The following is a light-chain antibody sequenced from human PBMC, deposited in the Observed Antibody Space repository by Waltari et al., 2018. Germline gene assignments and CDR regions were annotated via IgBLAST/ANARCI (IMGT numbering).Light chain of an antibody. CDR1: PNIDNN. Sequence: VMTQSPAALSVSPGERVTLSYKASPNIDNNLPRYQQKPGQSPRLLIYGASTRATGVPARCSGSRCGTEFTRTVSGLQSEDCAVFYCQQYNRRLPVAFGGGTKVEIK. J-gene: IGKJ4*01. CDR2: GAS. V-gene: IGKV3-15*01. CDR3: QQYNRRLPVA.